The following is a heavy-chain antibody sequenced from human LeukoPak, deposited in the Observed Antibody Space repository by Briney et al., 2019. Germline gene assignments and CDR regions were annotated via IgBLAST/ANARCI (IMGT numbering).Heavy chain of an antibody. CDR3: ARGSSSWYGEDYGMDV. V-gene: IGHV1-8*01. CDR2: MNPNSGNT. J-gene: IGHJ6*02. Sequence: GASVKVSCKASGYTFTSYDINWVRQATGQGLEWMGWMNPNSGNTGYAQKFQGRVTMTRNTSISTAYMELSSLRSEDTAVYYCARGSSSWYGEDYGMDVWGQGTTVTVSS. CDR1: GYTFTSYD. D-gene: IGHD6-13*01.